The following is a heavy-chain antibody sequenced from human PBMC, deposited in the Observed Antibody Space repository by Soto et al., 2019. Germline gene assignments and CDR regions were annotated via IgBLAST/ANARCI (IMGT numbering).Heavy chain of an antibody. D-gene: IGHD3-3*01. CDR2: IYYSGST. CDR1: GGSISSYY. J-gene: IGHJ6*02. V-gene: IGHV4-59*01. CDR3: ARGARITIFGVVITTHYYGMDV. Sequence: SETLSLTCTVSGGSISSYYWSWIRQPPGKGLEWIGYIYYSGSTNYNPSLKSRVTISVDTSKNQFSLKLSSVTAADTAVYYCARGARITIFGVVITTHYYGMDVWGQGTTVTVS.